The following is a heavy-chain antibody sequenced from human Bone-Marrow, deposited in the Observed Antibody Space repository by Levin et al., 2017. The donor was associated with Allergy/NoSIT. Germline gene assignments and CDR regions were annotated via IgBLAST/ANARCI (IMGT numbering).Heavy chain of an antibody. CDR1: GITFSSDW. CDR3: AGEGRRVVPDTSAFDF. V-gene: IGHV3-7*04. CDR2: IIRDGSLK. D-gene: IGHD2-2*01. J-gene: IGHJ3*01. Sequence: GGSLRLSCADSGITFSSDWMSWVRQAPGKGLEWVANIIRDGSLKFYADSVKGRFTISRDNAKNSLFLQMDSLRAEDTAVYYCAGEGRRVVPDTSAFDFWGQGTVVTVSS.